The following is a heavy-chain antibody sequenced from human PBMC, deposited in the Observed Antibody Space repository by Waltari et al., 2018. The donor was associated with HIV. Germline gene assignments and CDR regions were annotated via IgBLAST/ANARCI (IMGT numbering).Heavy chain of an antibody. V-gene: IGHV7-4-1*02. D-gene: IGHD3-10*01. CDR3: VRDGGRSRAFDY. Sequence: QVQLVQSGSELKKPGTSVKLSCKSSGYTFTTNSLNWVRQAPGQGLEWMGCINSNTGNPRYAQGFTGRFVFSVDTSVSTAYLPISSLKAEDTAVYYCVRDGGRSRAFDYWGQGTLVTVSS. CDR1: GYTFTTNS. J-gene: IGHJ4*02. CDR2: INSNTGNP.